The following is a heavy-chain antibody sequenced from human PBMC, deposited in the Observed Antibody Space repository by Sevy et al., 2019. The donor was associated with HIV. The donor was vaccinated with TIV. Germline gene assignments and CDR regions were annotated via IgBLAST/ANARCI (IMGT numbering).Heavy chain of an antibody. CDR2: INSDGSST. Sequence: GGSLRLSCAASGFTFSSYWMHWVRQAPGKGLVWVSRINSDGSSTNYADSVKGRFTISSDNAKNTLYLQMNSLRAEDTDEYYCAREYSGTYYYFDYWGQGTLVTVSS. CDR3: AREYSGTYYYFDY. D-gene: IGHD1-26*01. V-gene: IGHV3-74*01. J-gene: IGHJ4*02. CDR1: GFTFSSYW.